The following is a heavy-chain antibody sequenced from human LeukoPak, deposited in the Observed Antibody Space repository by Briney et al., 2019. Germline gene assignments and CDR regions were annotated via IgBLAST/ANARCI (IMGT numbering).Heavy chain of an antibody. D-gene: IGHD2-15*01. CDR1: GFTFSSYA. CDR2: ISYDGSNK. CDR3: AKEGYCAGGSCTAFDY. J-gene: IGHJ4*02. V-gene: IGHV3-30-3*01. Sequence: PGRSLRLSCAASGFTFSSYAMHWVRQAPGKGLEWVAVISYDGSNKYYADSVKGRFTISRDNSKNTLYLQMSSLRPEDTAVYYCAKEGYCAGGSCTAFDYWGQGTLVTVSS.